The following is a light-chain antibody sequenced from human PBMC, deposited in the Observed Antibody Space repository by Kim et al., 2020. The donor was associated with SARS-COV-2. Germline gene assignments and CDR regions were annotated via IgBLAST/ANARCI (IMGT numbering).Light chain of an antibody. CDR3: GAWDFSLSGVV. Sequence: QSVLTQPPSASATPGQRVTISCSGSSSNIGSGYVSWYQQLPGTAPKLLMYSSYQRPSGIPDRFSASKSGTSATLGISGLQSEDEADYYCGAWDFSLSGVVFGGGTKLTVL. J-gene: IGLJ3*02. CDR1: SSNIGSGY. V-gene: IGLV1-47*01. CDR2: SSY.